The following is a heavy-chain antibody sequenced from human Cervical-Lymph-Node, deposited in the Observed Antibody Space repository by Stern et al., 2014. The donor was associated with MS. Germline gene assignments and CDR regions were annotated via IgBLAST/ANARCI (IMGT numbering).Heavy chain of an antibody. D-gene: IGHD1-7*01. CDR2: IWYDGNKK. CDR3: ARGNWNYEGMGY. CDR1: GFTFSNYG. V-gene: IGHV3-33*01. J-gene: IGHJ4*02. Sequence: VHLVDSGGGVVQPGRSLRLSCAASGFTFSNYGMHWVRQAPGKGLEWLAVIWYDGNKKYYADSVKGRFTISRDNSKNTLFLQMSSLTAEDTALYYCARGNWNYEGMGYWGQGTLVTVSS.